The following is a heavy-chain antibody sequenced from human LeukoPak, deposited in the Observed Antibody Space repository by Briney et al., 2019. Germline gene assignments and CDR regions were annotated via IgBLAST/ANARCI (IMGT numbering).Heavy chain of an antibody. CDR3: AKDRTTPFDY. D-gene: IGHD2/OR15-2a*01. CDR1: GFTFSSYA. V-gene: IGHV3-23*01. CDR2: ISGGGGTT. Sequence: GGSLRLSCAASGFTFSSYAVSWVRQAPGKGLEWVSSISGGGGTTYYADSVKGRFTISRDTSKNTLYLQMNSLRAEDTAVYYCAKDRTTPFDYWGQGTLVTVSS. J-gene: IGHJ4*02.